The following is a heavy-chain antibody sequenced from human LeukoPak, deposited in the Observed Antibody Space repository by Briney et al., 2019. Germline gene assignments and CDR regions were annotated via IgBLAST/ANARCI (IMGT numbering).Heavy chain of an antibody. CDR2: IGTAGDT. V-gene: IGHV3-13*01. J-gene: IGHJ4*02. CDR1: GFTFSSYD. Sequence: GGSLRLSCAASGFTFSSYDMHWVRHATGKGLEWVSAIGTAGDTYYPGSVKGRFTISRENAKNSLYLQMNSLRAGDTAVYYCARAGSGYYEGYYFDYWGQGTLVTVSS. D-gene: IGHD3-22*01. CDR3: ARAGSGYYEGYYFDY.